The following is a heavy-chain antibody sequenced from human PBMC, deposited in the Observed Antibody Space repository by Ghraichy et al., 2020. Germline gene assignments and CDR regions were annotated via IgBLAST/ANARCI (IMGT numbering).Heavy chain of an antibody. V-gene: IGHV3-74*01. D-gene: IGHD1-26*01. CDR3: ARVWYSGTYYFDY. J-gene: IGHJ4*02. CDR1: GFTFSSYW. CDR2: INSDGSST. Sequence: LSLTCAASGFTFSSYWMHWVRQAPGKGLVWVSHINSDGSSTSYADSVKGRFTISRDNAKNTLYLQMNSLRAEDTAVYYCARVWYSGTYYFDYWGQGTLVTVSS.